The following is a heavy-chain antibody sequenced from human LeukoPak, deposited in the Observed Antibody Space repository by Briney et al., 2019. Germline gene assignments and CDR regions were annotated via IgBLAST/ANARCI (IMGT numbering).Heavy chain of an antibody. CDR1: GFTFSSYG. D-gene: IGHD3-10*01. Sequence: GGSLRLSYAASGFTFSSYGMHWVRQAPGKGLEWVAFIRYDGSNKYYADSVKGRFTISRDNSKNTLYLQMNSLRAEDAAVYYCAKEDLWFGELLPGYWGQGTLVTVSS. J-gene: IGHJ4*02. CDR2: IRYDGSNK. V-gene: IGHV3-30*02. CDR3: AKEDLWFGELLPGY.